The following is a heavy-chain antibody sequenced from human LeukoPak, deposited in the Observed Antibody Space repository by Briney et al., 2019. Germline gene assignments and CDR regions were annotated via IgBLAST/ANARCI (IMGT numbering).Heavy chain of an antibody. D-gene: IGHD5-18*01. V-gene: IGHV4-30-2*01. CDR3: VRVQPSGYSYGNTFDY. CDR1: GGSISSGGYS. CDR2: IYHSGST. J-gene: IGHJ4*02. Sequence: SETLSLTCAVSGGSISSGGYSWSWIRQPPGKGLEWIGYIYHSGSTYYNPSLKSRVTISVDRSKNQFSLKLSSVTAADTAVYYCVRVQPSGYSYGNTFDYWGQGTLVTVSS.